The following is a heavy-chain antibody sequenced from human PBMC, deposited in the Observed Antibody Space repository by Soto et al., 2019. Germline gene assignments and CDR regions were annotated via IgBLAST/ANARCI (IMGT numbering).Heavy chain of an antibody. D-gene: IGHD2-15*01. CDR2: ISYDGSNK. V-gene: IGHV3-30*03. CDR3: AREGGMDIVVVVAASYWYFDL. Sequence: QVQLVESGGGVVQPGRSLRLSCAASGFTFSSYGIHWVRQAPGKGLEWVAVISYDGSNKYYADSVKGRFTISRDNSKNTLYLQMNSLRAEDTAVYYCAREGGMDIVVVVAASYWYFDLWGRGTLVTVSS. J-gene: IGHJ2*01. CDR1: GFTFSSYG.